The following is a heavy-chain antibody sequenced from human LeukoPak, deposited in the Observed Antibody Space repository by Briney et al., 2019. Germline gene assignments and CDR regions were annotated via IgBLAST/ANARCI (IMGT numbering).Heavy chain of an antibody. V-gene: IGHV4-4*02. CDR2: IYHSRNT. Sequence: SGTLSLTCAVSSASISSSDWWNWVRQSPGKGLEWIGEIYHSRNTNYNPSLRSRVTMSIDKSKNQFSLKLTSVTAADTAVYYCARGGLRVGHAFDIWGQGTMVTVSS. D-gene: IGHD3/OR15-3a*01. J-gene: IGHJ3*02. CDR3: ARGGLRVGHAFDI. CDR1: SASISSSDW.